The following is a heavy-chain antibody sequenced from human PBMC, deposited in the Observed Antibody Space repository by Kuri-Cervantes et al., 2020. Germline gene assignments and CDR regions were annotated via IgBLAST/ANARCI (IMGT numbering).Heavy chain of an antibody. CDR3: ARVVVVVPDPNTGGWYFDL. CDR2: IIPIFGTA. Sequence: SVKVSCKASGGTFSSYAISWVRQAPGQGLEWMRGIIPIFGTANYAQKFQGRVTITADESTSTAYMELSSLRSGDTAVYYCARVVVVVPDPNTGGWYFDLWGRGTRVTVSS. D-gene: IGHD2-2*01. CDR1: GGTFSSYA. V-gene: IGHV1-69*13. J-gene: IGHJ2*01.